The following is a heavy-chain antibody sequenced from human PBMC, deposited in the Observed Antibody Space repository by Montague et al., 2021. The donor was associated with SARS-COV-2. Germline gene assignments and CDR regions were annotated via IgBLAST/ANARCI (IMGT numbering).Heavy chain of an antibody. J-gene: IGHJ5*02. V-gene: IGHV4-59*11. CDR3: ARGGRNDYDLLSGYAFDP. CDR1: GASISRHY. CDR2: MFSAGNT. Sequence: SETLSLTCSVSGASISRHYWSWLRQPPGKGLEWIGYMFSAGNTNYNPSLGSRVTISEDTSKNQFTLELKSVTAADTAVYYCARGGRNDYDLLSGYAFDPWGQGTLVTVSS. D-gene: IGHD3-3*01.